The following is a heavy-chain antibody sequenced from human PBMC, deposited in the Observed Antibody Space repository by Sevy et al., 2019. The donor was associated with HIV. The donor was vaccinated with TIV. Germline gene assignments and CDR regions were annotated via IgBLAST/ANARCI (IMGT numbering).Heavy chain of an antibody. CDR1: GFTFSSYW. D-gene: IGHD2-15*01. CDR3: VAANTWQDY. J-gene: IGHJ4*02. V-gene: IGHV3-74*01. CDR2: VNRDGSNT. Sequence: GGSLRLSCAASGFTFSSYWMHWVRQAPGKGRVWVSGVNRDGSNTNYADSVKGRFTMSRDRAKNTLYLQMNSLRAEDTAVYFCVAANTWQDYWGQGTLVTVSS.